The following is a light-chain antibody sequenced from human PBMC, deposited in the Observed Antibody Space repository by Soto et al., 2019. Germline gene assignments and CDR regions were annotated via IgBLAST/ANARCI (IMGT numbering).Light chain of an antibody. CDR3: QQYGGSPWT. Sequence: EIVLTQSPGTLSLSPGERATLSCRASQSVSRSYLAWYQQKPGQAPRLLIYGASSRATGIPDRFSGSGSGTDFTLTISRLDPADFAVYYCQQYGGSPWTFGQGTKVEIK. CDR1: QSVSRSY. CDR2: GAS. V-gene: IGKV3-20*01. J-gene: IGKJ1*01.